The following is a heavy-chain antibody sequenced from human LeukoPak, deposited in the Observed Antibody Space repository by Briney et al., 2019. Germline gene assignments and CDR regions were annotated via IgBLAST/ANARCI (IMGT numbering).Heavy chain of an antibody. V-gene: IGHV1-2*02. J-gene: IGHJ4*02. CDR2: INPNSGGT. CDR1: GYTFTGYY. D-gene: IGHD5-18*01. Sequence: ASVKVSCKASGYTFTGYYMHWVRQAPGQGLEWMGWINPNSGGTNYAQKFQGRVTMTRDTYISTAYMELSRLRSDDTAVYYCARDGIGDTAMVSPDYWGQGTLVTVSS. CDR3: ARDGIGDTAMVSPDY.